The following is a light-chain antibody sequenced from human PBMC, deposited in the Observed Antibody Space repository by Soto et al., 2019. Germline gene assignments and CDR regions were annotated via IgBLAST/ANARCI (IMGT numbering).Light chain of an antibody. CDR2: DAS. CDR3: QQRSNWPPIT. Sequence: EIVLTQSPATLSLSPGDRATVSCRASQSVDWYVAWYQHKPGKAPRLLIYDASTRATGIPDRFSGSGSGTDFTLTISGLEPEDFAVYYCQQRSNWPPITFGPGTKVDMK. J-gene: IGKJ3*01. V-gene: IGKV3-11*01. CDR1: QSVDWY.